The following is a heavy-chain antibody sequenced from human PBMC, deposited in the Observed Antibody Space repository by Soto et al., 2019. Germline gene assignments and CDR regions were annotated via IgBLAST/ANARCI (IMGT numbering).Heavy chain of an antibody. V-gene: IGHV5-51*01. Sequence: GESLKISCKGSGYSFTSYWIGWVRQMPGKGLEWMGIIYPGDSDTRYSPSLQGQVTISADKSISTAYLQWSSLKASDTAMYYCARAQITIFGVPWFDPWGQGTLVTVSS. CDR1: GYSFTSYW. D-gene: IGHD3-3*01. CDR3: ARAQITIFGVPWFDP. CDR2: IYPGDSDT. J-gene: IGHJ5*02.